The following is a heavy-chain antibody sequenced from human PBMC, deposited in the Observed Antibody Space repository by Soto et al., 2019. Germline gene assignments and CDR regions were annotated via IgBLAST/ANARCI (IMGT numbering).Heavy chain of an antibody. D-gene: IGHD1-26*01. Sequence: QVQLVQSGAEEKKPGASVKVSCKASGYTFSSYAIHWVRQAPGQGLEWMGWINAGNDNTKYSQKFQGRVTITRDTSASTAYMELNSLRSEDTAVYYCARVDGTYWGQGTLVTVSS. CDR3: ARVDGTY. CDR2: INAGNDNT. J-gene: IGHJ4*02. CDR1: GYTFSSYA. V-gene: IGHV1-3*05.